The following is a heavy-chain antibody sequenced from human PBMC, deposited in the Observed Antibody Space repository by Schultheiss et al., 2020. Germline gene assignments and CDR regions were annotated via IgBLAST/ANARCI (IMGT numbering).Heavy chain of an antibody. J-gene: IGHJ3*02. CDR3: AREPRGREDAFDI. CDR2: ISSSSGTK. Sequence: GESLKISCAVSGFTFSSYSMNWVRQAPGKGLEWVSYISSSSGTKYYADSVKGRFTISRDNSKNSLYLQMNSLRDEDTAVYFCAREPRGREDAFDIWGKGTMVTVSS. V-gene: IGHV3-48*02. D-gene: IGHD3-16*01. CDR1: GFTFSSYS.